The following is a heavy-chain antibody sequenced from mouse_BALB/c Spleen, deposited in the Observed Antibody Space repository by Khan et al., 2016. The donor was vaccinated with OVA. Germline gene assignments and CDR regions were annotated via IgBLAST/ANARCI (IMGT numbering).Heavy chain of an antibody. D-gene: IGHD1-1*01. CDR2: FLPGSGNA. V-gene: IGHV1-9*01. J-gene: IGHJ2*01. CDR1: GYTLSNYW. Sequence: QVRLQQSGAELMKPGASVKISCKATGYTLSNYWLEWVKQRPGHGLEWIGEFLPGSGNANYNARFKGKATFASDASSNTSYMQLSSLTSEDSAVYFYARVKYDSRGYFDSWGQGTILTVSS. CDR3: ARVKYDSRGYFDS.